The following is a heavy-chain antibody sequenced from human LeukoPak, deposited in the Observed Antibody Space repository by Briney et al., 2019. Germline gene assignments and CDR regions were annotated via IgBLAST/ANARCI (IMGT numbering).Heavy chain of an antibody. CDR3: ARGLAGSSYGGVDV. CDR2: IYSGGNT. CDR1: GFTFSSYW. V-gene: IGHV3-66*01. D-gene: IGHD3-10*01. J-gene: IGHJ6*02. Sequence: PGGSLRLSCAASGFTFSSYWMSWVRQAPGKGLEWVSVIYSGGNTYYADSVKGRFTISRDNSKNTLYLQMNSLRAEDTAVYYCARGLAGSSYGGVDVWGQGTTVTVSS.